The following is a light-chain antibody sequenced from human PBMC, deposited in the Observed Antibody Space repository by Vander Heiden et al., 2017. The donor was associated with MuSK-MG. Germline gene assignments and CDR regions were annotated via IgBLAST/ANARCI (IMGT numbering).Light chain of an antibody. J-gene: IGKJ3*01. V-gene: IGKV1-5*03. Sequence: DIQMTQSPSTLSASVGDRVTITCRASQSISSWLAWYQQKPGKAPKLLIYKASSLESGVPSRFSGSGSGTEFTLTISSLQPDDFATYYCQQDNSYPFTFGHGTKVDIK. CDR3: QQDNSYPFT. CDR1: QSISSW. CDR2: KAS.